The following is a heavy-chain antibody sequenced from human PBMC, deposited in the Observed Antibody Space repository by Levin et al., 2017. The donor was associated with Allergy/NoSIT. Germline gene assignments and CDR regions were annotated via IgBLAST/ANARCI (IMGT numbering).Heavy chain of an antibody. CDR2: IHYSGST. CDR1: GGSLSDYY. CDR3: AREKGASRSLDY. D-gene: IGHD4-17*01. V-gene: IGHV4-59*01. J-gene: IGHJ4*02. Sequence: SQTLSLPCTISGGSLSDYYWSWIRPPPGKGLEWIGYIHYSGSTNYNHNPSLRSRLTILVDTSKNQFSLNLISVTAADTAVYYCAREKGASRSLDYWGQGTLVTVSS.